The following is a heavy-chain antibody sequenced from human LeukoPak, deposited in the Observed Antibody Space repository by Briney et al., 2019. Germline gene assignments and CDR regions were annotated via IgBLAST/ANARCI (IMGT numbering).Heavy chain of an antibody. J-gene: IGHJ6*02. CDR2: TYYRSKWLH. Sequence: SQTLSLTCAISGDSVFSSTAAWNWIRQSPLRGLEWLGSTYYRSKWLHDYAVSVKTRITVNPDTSKNQFSLQVNSVTPEDTAVYYCARGEYCTGGSCNGGRGPYYGMDVWGQGTTVTVSS. D-gene: IGHD2-8*02. V-gene: IGHV6-1*01. CDR3: ARGEYCTGGSCNGGRGPYYGMDV. CDR1: GDSVFSSTAA.